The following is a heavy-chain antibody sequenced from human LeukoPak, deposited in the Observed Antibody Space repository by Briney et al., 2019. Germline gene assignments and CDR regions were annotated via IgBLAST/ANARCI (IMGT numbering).Heavy chain of an antibody. V-gene: IGHV4-4*07. J-gene: IGHJ2*01. CDR1: GGSISSYY. CDR3: ARVSSSWYQDWYFDL. Sequence: SETLSLTCTVSGGSISSYYWSWIRQPAGKGLEWIGRIDTSGNTNYKPSLKIRVTMSVDTSKNQFSLKLSSVTAADTAVYYCARVSSSWYQDWYFDLWGRGTLVTVSS. D-gene: IGHD6-13*01. CDR2: IDTSGNT.